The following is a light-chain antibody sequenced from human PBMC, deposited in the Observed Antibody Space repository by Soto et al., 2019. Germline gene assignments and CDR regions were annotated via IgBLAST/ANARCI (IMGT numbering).Light chain of an antibody. CDR1: QSVSSSY. CDR3: LQYDSSPWT. CDR2: GAS. J-gene: IGKJ1*01. V-gene: IGKV3-20*01. Sequence: EIVLTQSPGTLSLSPGERATLSCRASQSVSSSYLAWYQQKPGQAPRLLIYGASSRATGIPDRFSGSGSGADFTLTISRLEPEDFAVYYCLQYDSSPWTFGQGTKVDIK.